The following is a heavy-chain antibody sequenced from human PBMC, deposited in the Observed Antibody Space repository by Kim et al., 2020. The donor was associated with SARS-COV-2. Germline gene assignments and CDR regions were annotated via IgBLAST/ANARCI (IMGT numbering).Heavy chain of an antibody. CDR1: GFTFSSYG. V-gene: IGHV3-33*01. CDR2: IWYDGSNK. D-gene: IGHD6-19*01. J-gene: IGHJ4*02. Sequence: GGSLRLSCAVSGFTFSSYGMHWVRQAPGKGLEWVAVIWYDGSNKYYADSVKGRFTISRDNSKNTLYLQMNSLRAEDTAVYYCARDVTGYSSGPSWYWGQGTLVTVSS. CDR3: ARDVTGYSSGPSWY.